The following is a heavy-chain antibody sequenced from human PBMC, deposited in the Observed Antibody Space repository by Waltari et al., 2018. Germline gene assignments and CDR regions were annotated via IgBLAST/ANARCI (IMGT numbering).Heavy chain of an antibody. D-gene: IGHD1-26*01. V-gene: IGHV4-4*02. J-gene: IGHJ4*02. CDR1: GDSISSSHW. CDR3: ARDSGAYLRYFDY. CDR2: IYHSGNT. Sequence: QVQLQESGPGLVKPSGTLSLTCAVSGDSISSSHWWSGVRQSPGKGLEWIGEIYHSGNTNYNPSLKSRVTLSVDKSKNLFSLQLSSVTAADTAVYYCARDSGAYLRYFDYWGQGTLVTVSS.